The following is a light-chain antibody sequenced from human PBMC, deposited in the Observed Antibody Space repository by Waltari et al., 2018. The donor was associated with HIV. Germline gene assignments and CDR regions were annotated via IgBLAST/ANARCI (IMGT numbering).Light chain of an antibody. CDR3: QQYYNYPLT. J-gene: IGKJ4*01. V-gene: IGKV1-8*01. CDR1: QDLRNY. CDR2: TAS. Sequence: AIRMTQSPSSFSASTVDRVTITCRASQDLRNYLAWYQQKPGKAPKLLIYTASTLQSGVPSRFSGSGSGTDFTLTISGLQSEDFATYYCQQYYNYPLTLGGGTKVEI.